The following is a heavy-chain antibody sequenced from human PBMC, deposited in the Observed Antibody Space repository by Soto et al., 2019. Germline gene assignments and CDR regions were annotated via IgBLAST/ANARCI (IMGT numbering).Heavy chain of an antibody. V-gene: IGHV3-30*03. J-gene: IGHJ4*02. CDR3: ASAYYYDSSGYYAHDY. Sequence: QVQLVESGGGVVQPGRSLRLSCAASGFTFSSYGMHWVRQAPGKGLEWVAVISYDGSNKYYADSVKRRFTISRDNSKNTLYLQMNSLRAEDTAVYYCASAYYYDSSGYYAHDYWGQGTLVTVPS. CDR2: ISYDGSNK. CDR1: GFTFSSYG. D-gene: IGHD3-22*01.